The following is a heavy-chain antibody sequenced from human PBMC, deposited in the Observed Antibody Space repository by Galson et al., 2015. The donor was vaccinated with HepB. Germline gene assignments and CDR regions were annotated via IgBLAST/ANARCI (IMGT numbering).Heavy chain of an antibody. D-gene: IGHD3-22*01. CDR2: ISAYNGNT. CDR3: ARGFFKIDYYDSSGYYYDDAFDI. CDR1: GYTFTSYG. J-gene: IGHJ3*02. V-gene: IGHV1-18*01. Sequence: SVKVSCKASGYTFTSYGISWVRQAPGQGLEWMGWISAYNGNTNYAQKLQGRVTMTTDTSTSTAYMELRSLRSDDTAVYYCARGFFKIDYYDSSGYYYDDAFDIWGQGTMVTVSS.